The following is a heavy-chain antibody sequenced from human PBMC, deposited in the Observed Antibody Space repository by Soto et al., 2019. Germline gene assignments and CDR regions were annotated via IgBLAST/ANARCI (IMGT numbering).Heavy chain of an antibody. CDR3: TRVRGDYAFDY. D-gene: IGHD4-17*01. J-gene: IGHJ4*02. CDR1: GFTFNNQY. CDR2: SRNKANSYTT. V-gene: IGHV3-72*01. Sequence: EVQLVESGGGLVQPGGSLRLSCATSGFTFNNQYMDWVRQAPGKGLEWVGRSRNKANSYTTEYAASVKGRFTISRDETHGSLYLQMNSLKTEDTAVYYCTRVRGDYAFDYWRQGTLVTVSS.